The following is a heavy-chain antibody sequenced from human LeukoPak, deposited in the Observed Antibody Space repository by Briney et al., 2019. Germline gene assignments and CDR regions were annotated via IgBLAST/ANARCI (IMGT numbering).Heavy chain of an antibody. D-gene: IGHD1-26*01. V-gene: IGHV4-39*01. CDR2: MYYSGNT. CDR1: GGSISSSSYY. Sequence: PSETLSLTCTVSGGSISSSSYYWACIRQPPGKGLEWIGSMYYSGNTYYNPALNSRVTISADTSKNQFSMKRSSVTAADTAVYYCGRCSSGSYNWFDPWGQGTLVTVSS. J-gene: IGHJ5*02. CDR3: GRCSSGSYNWFDP.